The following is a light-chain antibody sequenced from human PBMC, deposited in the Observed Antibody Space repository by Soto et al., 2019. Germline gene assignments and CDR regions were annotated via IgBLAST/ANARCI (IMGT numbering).Light chain of an antibody. Sequence: DIQMTQSPSSLSASVGDRVTITCRASQSIKNYLNWYQQKPGKAPKLLIYAASSLQSGVPSRFSGSGSGTDFTLTISSLQHEDFATYYWQQSYTTPITFGQGTNVEIK. CDR2: AAS. CDR3: QQSYTTPIT. V-gene: IGKV1-39*01. J-gene: IGKJ1*01. CDR1: QSIKNY.